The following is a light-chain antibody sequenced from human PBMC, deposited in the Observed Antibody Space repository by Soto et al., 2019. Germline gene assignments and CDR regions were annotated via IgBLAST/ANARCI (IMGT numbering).Light chain of an antibody. CDR1: QSLLHSNGNIY. Sequence: DIVLTQSPLSLPVTPGEPASISCRSSQSLLHSNGNIYLDWYLQKPGQSPQLLTYLGSIRASGVPDRLSGSGSGTDFTLKITRVEAEDVWVYYCMQAIQAPRTFGLGTKVEI. V-gene: IGKV2-28*01. CDR2: LGS. CDR3: MQAIQAPRT. J-gene: IGKJ1*01.